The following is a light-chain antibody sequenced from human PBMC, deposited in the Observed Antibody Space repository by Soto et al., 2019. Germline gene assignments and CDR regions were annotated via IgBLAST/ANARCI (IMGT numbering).Light chain of an antibody. CDR2: AAS. CDR1: QGISSY. Sequence: DIQLTQSPSFLSASVGDRVTITCRASQGISSYLAWYQQKPGQAPKLLIYAASTLQSGVPSRFSGSGSGTEFPLTSSILQPEDFATYYYQQLNSYPLTFGGGTKVEIK. V-gene: IGKV1-9*01. J-gene: IGKJ4*01. CDR3: QQLNSYPLT.